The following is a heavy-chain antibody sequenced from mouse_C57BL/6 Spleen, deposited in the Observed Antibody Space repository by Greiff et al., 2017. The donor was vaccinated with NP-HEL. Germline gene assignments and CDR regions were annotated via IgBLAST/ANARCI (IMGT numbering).Heavy chain of an antibody. Sequence: VQLQQPGAELVKPGASVKLSCKASGYTFTSYWMQWVKQRPGQGLEWIGEIDPSDSYTNYNQKFKGKATLTVDTSSSTAYMQLSSLTSEDSAVYYCARGAVVAGVDYWGQGTTLTVSS. CDR1: GYTFTSYW. CDR3: ARGAVVAGVDY. CDR2: IDPSDSYT. V-gene: IGHV1-50*01. D-gene: IGHD1-1*01. J-gene: IGHJ2*01.